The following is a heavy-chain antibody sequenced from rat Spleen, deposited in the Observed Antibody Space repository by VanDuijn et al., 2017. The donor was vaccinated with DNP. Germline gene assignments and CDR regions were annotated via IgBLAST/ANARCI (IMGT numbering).Heavy chain of an antibody. CDR1: GYSLTSDY. CDR3: ARWNDGLDY. CDR2: INTGSGGT. Sequence: QVQLQQSGAELAKPGSSVKISCKASGYSLTSDYMAWIKQTTGQGLEYIGYINTGSGGTNYNEKFKGKATLTVDRSSSTAFMQLSSLTPGDSAVYYCARWNDGLDYWGQGIMVTVSS. J-gene: IGHJ2*01. D-gene: IGHD1-12*02. V-gene: IGHV1-43*01.